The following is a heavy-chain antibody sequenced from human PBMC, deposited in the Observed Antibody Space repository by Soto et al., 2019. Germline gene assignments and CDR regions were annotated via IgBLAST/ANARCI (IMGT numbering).Heavy chain of an antibody. J-gene: IGHJ6*02. Sequence: ASVKVSCKASGGTFSSYAISWVRQAPGQGLEWMGGIIPIFGTANYAQKFQGRVTITADESTSTAYMELSSLRSEDTAVYYCARAYCSSTSCYYYGMDVWGQGTTVTVSS. CDR1: GGTFSSYA. CDR2: IIPIFGTA. CDR3: ARAYCSSTSCYYYGMDV. D-gene: IGHD2-2*01. V-gene: IGHV1-69*13.